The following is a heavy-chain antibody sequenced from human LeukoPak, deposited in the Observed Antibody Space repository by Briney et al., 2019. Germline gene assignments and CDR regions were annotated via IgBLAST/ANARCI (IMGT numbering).Heavy chain of an antibody. CDR3: VGDVFGSGPDIDY. J-gene: IGHJ4*02. V-gene: IGHV3-7*01. D-gene: IGHD6-19*01. Sequence: GGSLRLSCAVSGFTFSSYWMSWVRQAPGKGLEWVASIKQEGGETNYVDSVKGRFTISRDNAKSSLYLQMNSLRAEDTAVYFCVGDVFGSGPDIDYWGQGTLVTVSS. CDR2: IKQEGGET. CDR1: GFTFSSYW.